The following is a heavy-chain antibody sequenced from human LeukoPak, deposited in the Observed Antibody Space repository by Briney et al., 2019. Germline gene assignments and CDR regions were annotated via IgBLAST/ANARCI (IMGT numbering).Heavy chain of an antibody. D-gene: IGHD4-11*01. CDR3: ARDGYHDSNGHYSNAFDV. CDR2: IYTSGST. J-gene: IGHJ3*01. CDR1: GGSISSGSYY. V-gene: IGHV4-61*02. Sequence: SQTLSLTCTVSGGSISSGSYYWSWIRQPAGKGLEWIGRIYTSGSTNYNPSLKSRVTISVDTSKNQFSLKLSSVTAADTAVYYCARDGYHDSNGHYSNAFDVWGQGTMVTVSS.